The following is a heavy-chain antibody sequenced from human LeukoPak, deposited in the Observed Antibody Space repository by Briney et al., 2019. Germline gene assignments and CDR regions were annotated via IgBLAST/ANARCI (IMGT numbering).Heavy chain of an antibody. CDR2: IYTGGTT. CDR3: AKDRETTASGTFDY. CDR1: GFTVSSNY. D-gene: IGHD6-13*01. J-gene: IGHJ4*02. Sequence: AGGSLRLSCAVSGFTVSSNYMSWVRQAPGKGLEWVSVIYTGGTTYYADSVKGRFTISRDNSNNALYLQMNSLRAEDTAVYYCAKDRETTASGTFDYWGQGALVTVSS. V-gene: IGHV3-53*05.